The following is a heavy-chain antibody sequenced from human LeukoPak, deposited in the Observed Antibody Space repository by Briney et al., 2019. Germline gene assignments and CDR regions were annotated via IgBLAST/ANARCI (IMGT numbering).Heavy chain of an antibody. J-gene: IGHJ5*02. CDR2: ISGSGGST. V-gene: IGHV3-23*01. Sequence: PSGGPLRLSCAASGFTFSSYAMSWVRQAPGKGLEWVSAISGSGGSTYYADSVKGRFTISRDNSKNTLYLQMNSLRAEDTAVYYCAKGSSTFLDNWFDPWGQGTLVTVSS. CDR1: GFTFSSYA. D-gene: IGHD3-3*01. CDR3: AKGSSTFLDNWFDP.